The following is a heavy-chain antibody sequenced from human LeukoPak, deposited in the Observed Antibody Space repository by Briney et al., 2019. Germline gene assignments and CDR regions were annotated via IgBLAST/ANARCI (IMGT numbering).Heavy chain of an antibody. D-gene: IGHD5-18*01. CDR1: GYTFTGYY. CDR3: ARAPRVQLWLLREYYFDY. Sequence: ASVKVSCKASGYTFTGYYMHWVRQAPGQGLEWMGWINPNSGGTNYAQKFQGRVTMTRDTSISTAYMELSGLRSDDTAVYYCARAPRVQLWLLREYYFDYWGQGTLVTVSS. CDR2: INPNSGGT. V-gene: IGHV1-2*02. J-gene: IGHJ4*02.